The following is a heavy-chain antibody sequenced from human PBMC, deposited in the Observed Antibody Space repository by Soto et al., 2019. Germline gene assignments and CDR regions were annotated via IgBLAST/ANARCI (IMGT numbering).Heavy chain of an antibody. V-gene: IGHV1-8*01. CDR1: GYTFTGYD. Sequence: ASVKVSCKASGYTFTGYDINWVRQAPGQGLECMGWMNPYNGNTGYAQNFQGRVTMTGNTSISTAYMELSSLRSDDTAVYYCARGPGDLGYLDYWGQGALVTVSS. J-gene: IGHJ4*02. D-gene: IGHD3-10*01. CDR2: MNPYNGNT. CDR3: ARGPGDLGYLDY.